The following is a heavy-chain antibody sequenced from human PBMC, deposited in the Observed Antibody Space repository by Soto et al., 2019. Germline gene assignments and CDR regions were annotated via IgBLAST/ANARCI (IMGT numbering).Heavy chain of an antibody. CDR1: GGSLSSGSFS. Sequence: QLRLQESGSGLVKPSQTLSLTCTVSGGSLSSGSFSWGWIRQPPGKGLEWIGYINYSGNTYYNPSLRRRVTISRDMSTNQFSLKLGSVTAADTAVYYCARGGGSTDYVANYYFDYWGRGTLVTVPS. CDR2: INYSGNT. J-gene: IGHJ4*02. D-gene: IGHD4-17*01. V-gene: IGHV4-30-2*01. CDR3: ARGGGSTDYVANYYFDY.